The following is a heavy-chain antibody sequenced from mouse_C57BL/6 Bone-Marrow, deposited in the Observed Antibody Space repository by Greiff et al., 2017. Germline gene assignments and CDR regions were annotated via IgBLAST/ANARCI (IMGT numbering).Heavy chain of an antibody. J-gene: IGHJ1*03. CDR2: IYPRSGNT. V-gene: IGHV1-81*01. CDR3: ARSVFSTTVVAHWYFDV. Sequence: QVQLQQSGAELARPGASVKLSCKASGYTFTSYGISWVKQRTGQGLEWIGEIYPRSGNTYYNEKFKGKATLTADKSSSTAYMELRSLTSEDSAVYFCARSVFSTTVVAHWYFDVWGTGTTVTVSS. D-gene: IGHD1-1*01. CDR1: GYTFTSYG.